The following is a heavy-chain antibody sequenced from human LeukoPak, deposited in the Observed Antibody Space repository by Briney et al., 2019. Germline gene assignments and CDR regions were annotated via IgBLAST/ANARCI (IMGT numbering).Heavy chain of an antibody. CDR2: IRYDGRNK. CDR1: GFTFSSYG. D-gene: IGHD6-25*01. Sequence: GGSLRLSCAASGFTFSSYGMQSVRQAPGKGLEWVAFIRYDGRNKYYADSVKGRFTISRDNSKITLYLQMNSLRAEHTAVYYCAKDGRGVRTMAATYYYYYGMDVWGQGTTVTVSS. J-gene: IGHJ6*02. V-gene: IGHV3-30*02. CDR3: AKDGRGVRTMAATYYYYYGMDV.